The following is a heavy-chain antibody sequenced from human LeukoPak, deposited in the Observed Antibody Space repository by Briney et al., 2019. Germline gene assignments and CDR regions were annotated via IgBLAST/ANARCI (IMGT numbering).Heavy chain of an antibody. Sequence: SQTLSLTCAISGDSVSSNSAAWNWIRQSPSSGLEWLGRTYYRSKWYNDYAVSVKSRITINPDTSKNQFSLQLNSVTPEDTAVYYCARALDTAMVYFDYWGQGTLVTVSS. V-gene: IGHV6-1*01. CDR3: ARALDTAMVYFDY. D-gene: IGHD5-18*01. CDR2: TYYRSKWYN. J-gene: IGHJ4*02. CDR1: GDSVSSNSAA.